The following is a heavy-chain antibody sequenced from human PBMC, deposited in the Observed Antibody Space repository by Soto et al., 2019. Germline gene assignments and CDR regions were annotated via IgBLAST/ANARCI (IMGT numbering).Heavy chain of an antibody. J-gene: IGHJ4*02. CDR3: ARDILYRLDY. V-gene: IGHV4-30-4*02. D-gene: IGHD3-9*01. CDR1: GGSISSGDYY. CDR2: IYYSGSA. Sequence: SETLSLTCTVSGGSISSGDYYWSWLRQPPGKGLEWIGYIYYSGSAYSNPSLKSRVTISVDTSKNQFSLKLSSVIAADTAVYYCARDILYRLDYWGQGILVT.